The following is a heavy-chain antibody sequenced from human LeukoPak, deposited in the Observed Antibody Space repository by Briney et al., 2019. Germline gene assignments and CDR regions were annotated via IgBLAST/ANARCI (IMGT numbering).Heavy chain of an antibody. J-gene: IGHJ3*01. D-gene: IGHD3-16*02. CDR2: ISFSGANT. CDR1: GXTFRDSA. V-gene: IGHV3-23*01. Sequence: GGSLRLSCAASGXTFRDSAMSWVRQAPGKGLEWVSLISFSGANTYYADSVKGRFTVSRDNSKDTLYLQMNSLRAEDTAIYYCARDIELSAWGLGTMVTVSS. CDR3: ARDIELSA.